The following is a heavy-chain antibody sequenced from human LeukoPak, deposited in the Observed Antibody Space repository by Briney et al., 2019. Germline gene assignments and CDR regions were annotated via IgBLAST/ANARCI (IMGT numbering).Heavy chain of an antibody. Sequence: ASVKFSCKASGNTFTSYYMHWVRHAPGQGLEWMGIINPSGGSTSYAQKFQGRVTMTRDTSTSTVYMELSSLRSEDTAVYYCARDKESGPFDYWGQGTLVTVSS. V-gene: IGHV1-46*01. CDR2: INPSGGST. CDR1: GNTFTSYY. J-gene: IGHJ4*02. CDR3: ARDKESGPFDY.